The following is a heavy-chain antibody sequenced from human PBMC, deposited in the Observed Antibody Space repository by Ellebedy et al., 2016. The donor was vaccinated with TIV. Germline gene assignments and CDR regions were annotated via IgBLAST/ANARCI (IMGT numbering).Heavy chain of an antibody. J-gene: IGHJ4*02. CDR3: AKKREYDGNALDH. V-gene: IGHV3-30*02. CDR1: GFIFSNFG. D-gene: IGHD4-23*01. Sequence: PGGSLRLSCAASGFIFSNFGMHWVRQAPGAGLEWVAFIRYDESRTYYADSVKGRFTISRDNSENTLYLQMNSLRREDTAVYYCAKKREYDGNALDHWGQGILVTVSS. CDR2: IRYDESRT.